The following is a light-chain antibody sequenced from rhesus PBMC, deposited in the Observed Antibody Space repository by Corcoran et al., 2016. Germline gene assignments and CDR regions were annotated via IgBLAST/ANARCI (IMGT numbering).Light chain of an antibody. V-gene: IGKV1-16*01. CDR3: QQYNSAPWT. CDR2: KAS. Sequence: DIQMTQSPSSLSASVGDKVTITCQASQSISIWLAWYQQKPGKAPKPLIYKASSLESGVPSSFSGSGSGTDFTLTISSLQPEDFATYYCQQYNSAPWTFGQGTKVEIK. J-gene: IGKJ1*01. CDR1: QSISIW.